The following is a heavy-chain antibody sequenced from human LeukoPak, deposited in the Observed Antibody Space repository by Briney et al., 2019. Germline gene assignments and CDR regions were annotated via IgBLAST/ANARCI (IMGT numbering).Heavy chain of an antibody. Sequence: GGSVKVSCKLSGDTLSDLSIHWVRQTPGKGLEWMGGFDPEDGETVYAQKFQGRVTVTEDTSTDTAYMEVTNLRSDDTAVYYCAMGVDRSSWYLFDYWGQGALVTVSS. D-gene: IGHD6-13*01. CDR3: AMGVDRSSWYLFDY. CDR1: GDTLSDLS. CDR2: FDPEDGET. J-gene: IGHJ4*02. V-gene: IGHV1-24*01.